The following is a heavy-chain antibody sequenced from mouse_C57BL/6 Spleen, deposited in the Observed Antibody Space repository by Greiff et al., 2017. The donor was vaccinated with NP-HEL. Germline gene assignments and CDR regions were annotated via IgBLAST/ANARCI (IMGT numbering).Heavy chain of an antibody. Sequence: VQLQQSGPVLVKPGASVKMSCKASGYTFTDYYMNWVKQSHGKSLEWIGVINPYNGGTSYNQKFKGKATLTVDKSSSTAYMELNSLTSEDSAVYFCARELLPYAMDYWGQGTSVTVSS. CDR1: GYTFTDYY. V-gene: IGHV1-19*01. J-gene: IGHJ4*01. CDR3: ARELLPYAMDY. CDR2: INPYNGGT. D-gene: IGHD1-1*01.